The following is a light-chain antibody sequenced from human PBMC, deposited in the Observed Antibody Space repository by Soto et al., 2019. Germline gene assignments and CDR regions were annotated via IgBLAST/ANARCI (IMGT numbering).Light chain of an antibody. CDR1: QSVSSSY. J-gene: IGKJ1*01. Sequence: EIVLTQSPGTLSLSPGERATLSCRASQSVSSSYLAWYQQKPGQAPRLLIYGASSRATGITDRFSGSGSGTEFTLTISKLEPEDFAVYYCQQYGSSPQWTFGQGTKVEIK. V-gene: IGKV3-20*01. CDR2: GAS. CDR3: QQYGSSPQWT.